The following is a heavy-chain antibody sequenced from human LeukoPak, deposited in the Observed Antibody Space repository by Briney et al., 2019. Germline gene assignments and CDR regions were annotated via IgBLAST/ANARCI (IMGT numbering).Heavy chain of an antibody. V-gene: IGHV4-34*01. CDR1: GGSFSGYY. J-gene: IGHJ4*02. CDR3: ARGSRRSSSSWTGY. CDR2: INHSGST. D-gene: IGHD6-13*01. Sequence: SETLSLTCAVYGGSFSGYYWSWIRQPPGKGLEWIGEINHSGSTNYNPSLKSRVTISVDTSKNQFSLKLSSVTAADTAVYYCARGSRRSSSSWTGYWGQGTLVTVSS.